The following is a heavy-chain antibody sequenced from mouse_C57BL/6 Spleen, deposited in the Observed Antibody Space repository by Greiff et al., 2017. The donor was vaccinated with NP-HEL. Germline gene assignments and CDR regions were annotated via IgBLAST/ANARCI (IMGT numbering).Heavy chain of an antibody. Sequence: QVQLQQSGAELVRPGASVKLSCKASGYTFTDYYINWVKQRPGQGLEWIARIYPGSGNTYYNEKFKGKATLTAEKSSSTAYMQLSSLTSEDSAVYFCAREDRGFAYWGQGTLVTVSA. CDR3: AREDRGFAY. V-gene: IGHV1-76*01. CDR1: GYTFTDYY. D-gene: IGHD2-14*01. J-gene: IGHJ3*01. CDR2: IYPGSGNT.